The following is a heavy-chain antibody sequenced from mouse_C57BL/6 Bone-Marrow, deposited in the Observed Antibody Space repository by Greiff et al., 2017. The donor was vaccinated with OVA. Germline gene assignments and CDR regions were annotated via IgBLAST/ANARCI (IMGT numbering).Heavy chain of an antibody. Sequence: QVQLQQPGAELVKPGASVKLSCKASGYTFTSYWMHWVKQRPGQGLEWIGMIHPNSGSTNYNEKLQSKATLTVDKYYSPVYMQLSSLTSEDSAVYYCSRWGRWGQGTTLTVSS. CDR2: IHPNSGST. V-gene: IGHV1-64*01. J-gene: IGHJ2*01. CDR1: GYTFTSYW. CDR3: SRWGR.